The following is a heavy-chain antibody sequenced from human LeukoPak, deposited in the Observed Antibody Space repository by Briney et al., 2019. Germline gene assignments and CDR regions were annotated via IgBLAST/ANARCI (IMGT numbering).Heavy chain of an antibody. J-gene: IGHJ4*02. Sequence: GGSLRLSCAASGFTFSSYSMNWVRQAPGKGLEWVSSISSSSSYMYYADSVKGRFTTSRDNAKNSLYLQMNSLRAEDTAVYYCAREGVYYYGSGSFYFDYWGQGTLVTVSS. CDR3: AREGVYYYGSGSFYFDY. CDR2: ISSSSSYM. CDR1: GFTFSSYS. V-gene: IGHV3-21*01. D-gene: IGHD3-10*01.